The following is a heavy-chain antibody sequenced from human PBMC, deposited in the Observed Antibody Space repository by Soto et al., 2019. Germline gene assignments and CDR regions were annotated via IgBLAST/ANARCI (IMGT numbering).Heavy chain of an antibody. J-gene: IGHJ4*02. Sequence: TLSLTCRVSDGSMNSDSSYWGWIRQPPGKGLEWIGVINHSGSTYHNLSLKGRVTMSVDASRNQFSLKLTSMTAADTAVYYCARLGGYVSVGYYYLWDSWGQGTLVTVSS. D-gene: IGHD3-22*01. CDR2: INHSGST. V-gene: IGHV4-39*01. CDR1: DGSMNSDSSY. CDR3: ARLGGYVSVGYYYLWDS.